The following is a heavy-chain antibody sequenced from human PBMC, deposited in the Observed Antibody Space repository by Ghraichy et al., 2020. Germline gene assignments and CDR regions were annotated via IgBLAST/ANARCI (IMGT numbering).Heavy chain of an antibody. CDR3: VRHTVTSLWYFDL. V-gene: IGHV4-31*03. Sequence: SETLSLTCTVSGGSISSGGYYWSWIRQHPGKGLEWIGYIYYSGSTYYNPSLKSRVTISVDTSKNQFSLKLSSVTAADTAVYYCVRHTVTSLWYFDLWGRGTLVTVSS. D-gene: IGHD4-17*01. J-gene: IGHJ2*01. CDR1: GGSISSGGYY. CDR2: IYYSGST.